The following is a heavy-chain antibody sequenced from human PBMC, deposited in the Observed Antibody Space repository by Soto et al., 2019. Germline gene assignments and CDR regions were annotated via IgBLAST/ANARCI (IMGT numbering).Heavy chain of an antibody. D-gene: IGHD3-22*01. CDR2: ISASGDT. J-gene: IGHJ4*02. Sequence: ASVKVSCKASGYSFSTYGISWVRQAPGQGLEWMGWISASGDTNYAQKLQGRVTVTADTSTSTAYMELRSLTSDDTAVYYCVRSGYLNRDFDFWGQGALVNVSS. CDR1: GYSFSTYG. CDR3: VRSGYLNRDFDF. V-gene: IGHV1-18*04.